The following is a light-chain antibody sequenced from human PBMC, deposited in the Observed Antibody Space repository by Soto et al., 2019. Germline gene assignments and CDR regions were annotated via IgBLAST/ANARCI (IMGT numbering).Light chain of an antibody. V-gene: IGLV2-23*01. Sequence: QSVLTQPASVSGSPGQSIGISCTGTLSGVDTYSFVSWYQHHPGAAPQLIIFEGNKRPSGVSDRFSGSRSGETASLTISGLQAEDEADYYCCLYARGGVVFGGGTKLTVL. J-gene: IGLJ3*02. CDR1: LSGVDTYSF. CDR2: EGN. CDR3: CLYARGGVV.